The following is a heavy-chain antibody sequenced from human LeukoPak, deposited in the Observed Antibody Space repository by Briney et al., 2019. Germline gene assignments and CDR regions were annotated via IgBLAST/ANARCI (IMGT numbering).Heavy chain of an antibody. CDR1: GFTFSSYA. CDR3: AKDLSNWNDVTSPDY. Sequence: GGSLRLSCAASGFTFSSYAMSWVRQAPGKGLEWVSAISGSGGSTYYADSVKGRFTISRDNSKNTLYLQMNSLRSEDTALYYCAKDLSNWNDVTSPDYWGQGTLVTVSS. J-gene: IGHJ4*02. D-gene: IGHD1-1*01. CDR2: ISGSGGST. V-gene: IGHV3-23*01.